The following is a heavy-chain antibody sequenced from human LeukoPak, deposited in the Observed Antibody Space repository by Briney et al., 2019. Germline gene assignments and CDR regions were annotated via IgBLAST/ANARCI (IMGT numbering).Heavy chain of an antibody. J-gene: IGHJ4*02. V-gene: IGHV4-39*01. CDR2: ISYSGST. D-gene: IGHD4-23*01. CDR3: ARHVTTVVTDFDN. Sequence: SETLSLTCTVSGDSISSSSYSWGWIRQPPGKGLEWIGTISYSGSTYYNPSLKSRVTISVDTSKNQFSLMLRSVTAADAAVYYCARHVTTVVTDFDNWGQGTLVTVSS. CDR1: GDSISSSSYS.